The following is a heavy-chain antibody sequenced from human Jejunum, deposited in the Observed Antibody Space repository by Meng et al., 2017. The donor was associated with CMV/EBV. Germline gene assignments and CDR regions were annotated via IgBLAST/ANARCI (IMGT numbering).Heavy chain of an antibody. CDR1: GFIFSRYA. Sequence: ASGFIFSRYALSWVRRAPGKGLEWISVTYSGGSAYYADPVKGRFTVSREDSKNTLYLQMNSLGVEDTAMYYCARVSCSGHSCYYDDWGQGALVTVSS. CDR2: TYSGGSA. V-gene: IGHV3-23*03. CDR3: ARVSCSGHSCYYDD. J-gene: IGHJ4*02. D-gene: IGHD2-2*01.